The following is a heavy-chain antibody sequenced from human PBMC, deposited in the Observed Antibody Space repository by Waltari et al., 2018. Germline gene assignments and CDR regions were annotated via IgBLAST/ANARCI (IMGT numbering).Heavy chain of an antibody. CDR1: GFTFSSYA. CDR2: ISGSGGST. V-gene: IGHV3-23*01. CDR3: AKESQYDYVWGSYRYTGGSKVD. J-gene: IGHJ4*02. D-gene: IGHD3-16*02. Sequence: EVQLLESGGGLVQPGGSLRLSCAASGFTFSSYAMSWVRQAPGKGLAWVSAISGSGGSTYYADSVKGRFTISRDNSKNTLYLQLNSLRAEDTAVYYCAKESQYDYVWGSYRYTGGSKVDWGQGTLVTVSS.